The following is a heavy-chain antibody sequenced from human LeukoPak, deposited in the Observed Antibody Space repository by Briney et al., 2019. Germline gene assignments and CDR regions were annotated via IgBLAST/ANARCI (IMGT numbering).Heavy chain of an antibody. CDR3: ARDNYYDSSGYYY. V-gene: IGHV3-21*01. CDR1: GFTFSSYS. J-gene: IGHJ4*02. D-gene: IGHD3-22*01. Sequence: TGGSLRLSCAASGFTFSSYSMNWVRQAPGKGLEWVSSISSSSSYIYYADSVKGRFTISRDNAKNSLYLQMNSLRAEDTAVYYCARDNYYDSSGYYYWGQGTLVTVSS. CDR2: ISSSSSYI.